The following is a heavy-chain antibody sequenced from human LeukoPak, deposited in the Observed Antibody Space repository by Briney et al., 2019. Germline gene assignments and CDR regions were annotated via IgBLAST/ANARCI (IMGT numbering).Heavy chain of an antibody. CDR3: AREHDYGDLIFDY. CDR2: IKQDGREK. Sequence: GGSLRLSCTASGFTFSTYWMSWVRQAPGKGLEWVANIKQDGREKFYVDFVKGRFTISRDNTKNSLFLQMNSLRAEDTALYYCAREHDYGDLIFDYWGQGTLVTVSS. J-gene: IGHJ4*02. V-gene: IGHV3-7*01. CDR1: GFTFSTYW. D-gene: IGHD4-17*01.